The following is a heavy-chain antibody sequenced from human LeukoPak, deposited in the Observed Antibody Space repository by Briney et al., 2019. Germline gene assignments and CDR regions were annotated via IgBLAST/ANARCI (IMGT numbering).Heavy chain of an antibody. V-gene: IGHV3-48*04. CDR3: AELGITMIGGV. CDR1: GFTFSSYG. CDR2: ISSSGSTI. J-gene: IGHJ6*04. D-gene: IGHD3-10*02. Sequence: GGSLRLSCAASGFTFSSYGMNWARQAPGKGLEWVSYISSSGSTIYYADSVKGRFTISRDNAKNSLYLQMNSLRAEDTAVYYCAELGITMIGGVWGKGTTVTISS.